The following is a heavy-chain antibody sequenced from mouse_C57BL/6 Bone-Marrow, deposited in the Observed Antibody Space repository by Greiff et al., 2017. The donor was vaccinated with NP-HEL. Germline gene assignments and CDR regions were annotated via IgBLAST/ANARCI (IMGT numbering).Heavy chain of an antibody. CDR2: IDPENGDT. J-gene: IGHJ3*01. V-gene: IGHV14-4*01. CDR1: GFNIKDDY. CDR3: AYHDHAY. D-gene: IGHD2-10*01. Sequence: EVQLVESGAELVRPGASVKLSCTASGFNIKDDYMHWVKQRPEQGLEWIGWIDPENGDTEYASKFQGKATITADTSSNTAYLQLSSLTSEDAAVYYWAYHDHAYWGQGTLVTVSA.